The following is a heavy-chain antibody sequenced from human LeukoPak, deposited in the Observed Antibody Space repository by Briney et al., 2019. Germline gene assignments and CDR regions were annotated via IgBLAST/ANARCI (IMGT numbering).Heavy chain of an antibody. Sequence: PSETLSLTCTVSGGSINSSTYYWDWIRQPPGKGLEWTGSIYYSGSTYYNPSLKGRVTISVDTSKNQFSLKLSSVTAADTAVYYCARRKMIVVVNDAFDIWGQGTMVTVSS. CDR2: IYYSGST. D-gene: IGHD3-22*01. J-gene: IGHJ3*02. CDR1: GGSINSSTYY. CDR3: ARRKMIVVVNDAFDI. V-gene: IGHV4-39*01.